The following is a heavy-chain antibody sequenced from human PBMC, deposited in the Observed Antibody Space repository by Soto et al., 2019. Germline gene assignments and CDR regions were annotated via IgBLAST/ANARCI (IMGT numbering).Heavy chain of an antibody. D-gene: IGHD1-7*01. CDR2: IWYDGSNK. J-gene: IGHJ6*03. V-gene: IGHV3-33*01. CDR3: ARDGTGNTIPYYYYYYMDV. Sequence: GGSLRLSCAASGFTFSSYGMHWVRQAPGKGLEWVAVIWYDGSNKYYADSVKGRFTISRDNSKNTLYLQMNSLRAEDTAVYYCARDGTGNTIPYYYYYYMDVWGKGTTVTVSS. CDR1: GFTFSSYG.